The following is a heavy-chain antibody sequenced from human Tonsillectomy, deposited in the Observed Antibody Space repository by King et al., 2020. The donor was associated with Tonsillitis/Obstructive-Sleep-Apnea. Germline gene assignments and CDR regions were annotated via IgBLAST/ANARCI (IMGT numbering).Heavy chain of an antibody. CDR3: TRDRTSNDFWSGYDLDY. Sequence: EQLVQSGGGLVQPGRSLRLSCTASGFTFGDYAMSWVRQAPGKGLEWVSFIRSKAYGGTTDYAASVKGRFTISRDDSKSIAYLQMNSLKTEDTAVYYCTRDRTSNDFWSGYDLDYWGQGTLVTVSS. CDR1: GFTFGDYA. D-gene: IGHD3-3*01. CDR2: IRSKAYGGTT. J-gene: IGHJ4*02. V-gene: IGHV3-49*04.